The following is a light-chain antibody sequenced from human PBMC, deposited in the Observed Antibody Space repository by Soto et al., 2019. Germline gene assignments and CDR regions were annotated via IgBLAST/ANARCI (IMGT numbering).Light chain of an antibody. CDR1: QSVSSSY. J-gene: IGKJ1*01. CDR2: GAS. V-gene: IGKV3-20*01. Sequence: EIVLTQSPGTLSLSPGARATLSCRASQSVSSSYLAWYQQKHGQAPRLLIYGASSRATGIPDRFSGNLSGTAGTITISRLEPEDGEVYYGQQYGSSPRTFGQGTKVDIK. CDR3: QQYGSSPRT.